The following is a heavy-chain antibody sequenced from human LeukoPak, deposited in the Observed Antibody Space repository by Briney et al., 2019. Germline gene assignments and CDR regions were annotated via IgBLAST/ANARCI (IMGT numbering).Heavy chain of an antibody. J-gene: IGHJ6*03. CDR3: ASNTAANYYYYYMDV. D-gene: IGHD2-2*01. CDR1: GGSFSGYY. Sequence: PSETLSLTCAVYGGSFSGYYWSWIRQPPGKGLEWIGEINHSGSTNYNPSLKSRVTTSVDTSKNQFSLKLSSVTAADTAVYYCASNTAANYYYYYMDVWGKGTTVTISS. CDR2: INHSGST. V-gene: IGHV4-34*01.